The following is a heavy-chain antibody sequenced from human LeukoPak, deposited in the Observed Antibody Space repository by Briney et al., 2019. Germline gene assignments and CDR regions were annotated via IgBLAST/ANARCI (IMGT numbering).Heavy chain of an antibody. D-gene: IGHD2-15*01. CDR1: GFTFRSYW. CDR3: ARDKKDTEYDY. Sequence: GGSLRLSCAASGFTFRSYWMHWVRQDPGKGLVWVSRVSSDGRNIIYADSVKGRFTVSRDNAKNTLYLQMNSLRAEDTAVYYCARDKKDTEYDYWGQGTLVTVSS. V-gene: IGHV3-74*01. J-gene: IGHJ4*02. CDR2: VSSDGRNI.